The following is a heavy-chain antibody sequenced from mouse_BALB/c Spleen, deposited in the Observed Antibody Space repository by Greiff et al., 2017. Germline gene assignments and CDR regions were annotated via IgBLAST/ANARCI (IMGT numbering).Heavy chain of an antibody. CDR3: ARDGNYGYYAMDY. J-gene: IGHJ4*01. CDR2: IWGDGST. Sequence: VKLQESGPGLVAPSQSLSITCTVSGFSLTGYGVNWVRQPPGKGLEWLGMIWGDGSTDYNSALKSRLSISKDNSKSQVFLKMNSLQTDDTARYYCARDGNYGYYAMDYWGQGTSVTVSS. CDR1: GFSLTGYG. V-gene: IGHV2-6-7*01. D-gene: IGHD2-1*01.